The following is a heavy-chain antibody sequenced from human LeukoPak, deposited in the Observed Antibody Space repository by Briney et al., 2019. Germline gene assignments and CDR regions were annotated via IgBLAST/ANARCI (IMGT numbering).Heavy chain of an antibody. CDR1: GYTFTGYY. Sequence: ASVKVSCKASGYTFTGYYMHWVRQAPGQGLEWMGWINPNSGGTNYAQKFQGRVTMTRDTSISTAYMELSRLRSDDMAVYYCASILVAGTGGFDYWGQGTLVTVSS. V-gene: IGHV1-2*02. J-gene: IGHJ4*02. CDR2: INPNSGGT. D-gene: IGHD6-19*01. CDR3: ASILVAGTGGFDY.